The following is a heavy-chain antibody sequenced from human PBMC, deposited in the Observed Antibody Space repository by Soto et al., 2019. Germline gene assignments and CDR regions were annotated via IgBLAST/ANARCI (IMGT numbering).Heavy chain of an antibody. J-gene: IGHJ3*02. CDR3: ARDLRGQPRAAFDI. CDR1: GFTFSSYS. D-gene: IGHD3-10*01. V-gene: IGHV3-21*01. CDR2: ISSSSSYI. Sequence: PGGSLRLSCAASGFTFSSYSMNWVRQAPGKGLEWVSSISSSSSYIYYADSVKGRFTTTRDNAKNSLYLQMNSLRAEDTAVYYCARDLRGQPRAAFDIWGQGTMVTVSS.